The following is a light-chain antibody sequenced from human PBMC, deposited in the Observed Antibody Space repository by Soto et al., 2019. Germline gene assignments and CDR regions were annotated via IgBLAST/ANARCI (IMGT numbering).Light chain of an antibody. V-gene: IGKV3-20*01. CDR1: QSTFDTY. CDR3: QQYGNSPWT. J-gene: IGKJ1*01. CDR2: AAS. Sequence: EVVLTQSPGTLSLSPGEGATLSCRASQSTFDTYLAWFQQKPRQAPRLLIYAASTRATGIPARFSGSGSGTDFTLTISRLEPEDAAVYYCQQYGNSPWTFGQGTKVEI.